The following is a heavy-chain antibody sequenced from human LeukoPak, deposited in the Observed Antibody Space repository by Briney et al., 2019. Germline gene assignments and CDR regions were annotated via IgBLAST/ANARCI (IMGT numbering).Heavy chain of an antibody. CDR3: ARQWLPNGYFDY. CDR1: GYTFTAYF. V-gene: IGHV1-2*06. Sequence: ASVKVSCKASGYTFTAYFMHWVRQAPGQGLEWMGRVNPNSGVTNSIQRFQGRVTMTRDTSISTAYMELSGLRSDDTAVYYCARQWLPNGYFDYWGQGTLVTVSS. D-gene: IGHD6-19*01. J-gene: IGHJ4*02. CDR2: VNPNSGVT.